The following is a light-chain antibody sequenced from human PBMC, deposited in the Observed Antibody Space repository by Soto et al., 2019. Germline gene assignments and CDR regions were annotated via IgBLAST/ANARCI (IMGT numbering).Light chain of an antibody. CDR1: SSDVGAYNY. CDR2: EVN. V-gene: IGLV2-14*01. CDR3: SSYGSTSTYV. J-gene: IGLJ1*01. Sequence: QSALTQPASVSGSPGQSITISCTGTSSDVGAYNYVSWYQHHPGKAPQLIIYEVNNRPSGVSNRFSGSKSGNTASLTISGLQAEDEADYYCSSYGSTSTYVFGSGTKVTVL.